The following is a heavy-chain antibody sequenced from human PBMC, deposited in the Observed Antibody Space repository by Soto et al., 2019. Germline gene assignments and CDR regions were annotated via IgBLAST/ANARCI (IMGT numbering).Heavy chain of an antibody. CDR1: GFTFTSYE. CDR3: ARDRVSRGGYFDY. V-gene: IGHV3-48*03. Sequence: PGGSLRLSCAASGFTFTSYEMNWVRQAPGKGLEWVSYISSTGYTIYYADSVKGRFTISRDNAKNSLYLQMNSLRAEDTAVYYCARDRVSRGGYFDYWGQGTLVTVSS. D-gene: IGHD6-13*01. J-gene: IGHJ4*02. CDR2: ISSTGYTI.